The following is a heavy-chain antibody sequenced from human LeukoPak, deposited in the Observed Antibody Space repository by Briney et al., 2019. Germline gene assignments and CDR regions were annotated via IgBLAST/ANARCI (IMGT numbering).Heavy chain of an antibody. CDR3: ARERRYDSGGYAVDY. J-gene: IGHJ4*02. D-gene: IGHD3-22*01. Sequence: ASVKVSCKTSGYTFSSYYMHWVRKAPGQGLEWMGIINPSGGSTTYAQNFQGRVTMTRDVSTSTLYMDLSSLRSEDTAIYFCARERRYDSGGYAVDYWGQGTLVTVPS. V-gene: IGHV1-46*01. CDR1: GYTFSSYY. CDR2: INPSGGST.